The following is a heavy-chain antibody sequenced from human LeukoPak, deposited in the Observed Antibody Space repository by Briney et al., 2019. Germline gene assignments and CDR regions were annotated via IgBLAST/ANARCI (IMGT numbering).Heavy chain of an antibody. V-gene: IGHV3-23*01. CDR3: AKGDTMIVVVTYFDY. CDR2: ISGSGGSA. Sequence: GGSLRLSCAASGFTFSSYAMSWVRKAPGKGLEWVSAISGSGGSAYYADSVKGRFTISRDNSKNTLYLQMNSLRAEDTAVYYCAKGDTMIVVVTYFDYWGQGTLVTVSS. CDR1: GFTFSSYA. D-gene: IGHD3-22*01. J-gene: IGHJ4*02.